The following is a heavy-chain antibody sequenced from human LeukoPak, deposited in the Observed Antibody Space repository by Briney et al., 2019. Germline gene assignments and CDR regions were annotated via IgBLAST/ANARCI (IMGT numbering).Heavy chain of an antibody. J-gene: IGHJ4*02. CDR1: GFTFSTYS. CDR2: ISSSSSYI. CDR3: ARAYCSGGNCYPFDY. V-gene: IGHV3-21*01. Sequence: GGSLRLSCAASGFTFSTYSMNWVRQAPGKGLEWVSSISSSSSYIYYAASVKGRFTISRDNAKNSLYLQMHSLRAEDTAVYYCARAYCSGGNCYPFDYWGQGTLVTVSS. D-gene: IGHD2-15*01.